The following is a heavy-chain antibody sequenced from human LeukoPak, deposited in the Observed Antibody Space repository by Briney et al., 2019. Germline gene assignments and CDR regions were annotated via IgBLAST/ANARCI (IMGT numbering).Heavy chain of an antibody. CDR1: GGSISSYY. CDR2: IYDSGST. Sequence: SETLSLTCTVSGGSISSYYWSWIRQPPGKGLEWSGYIYDSGSTNYNPSLKSRVTISVDTSKNQFSLKVSSVTAADTAVYYCASLTTADAFDIWGQGTMVTVSS. V-gene: IGHV4-59*01. J-gene: IGHJ3*02. CDR3: ASLTTADAFDI. D-gene: IGHD3-22*01.